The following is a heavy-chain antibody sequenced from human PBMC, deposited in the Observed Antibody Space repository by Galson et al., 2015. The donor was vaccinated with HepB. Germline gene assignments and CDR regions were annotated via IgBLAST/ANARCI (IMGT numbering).Heavy chain of an antibody. CDR3: ARVEKRDGSLDY. CDR2: INAGNGNT. D-gene: IGHD5-24*01. CDR1: GYTFTSYA. Sequence: QSGAEVKKPGTSVKVSCKASGYTFTSYAMHWVRQAPGQRLEWMGWINAGNGNTKYSQKFQGRVTITRDTSASTAYMELSSLRSEDTAVYYCARVEKRDGSLDYWGQGTLVTVSS. V-gene: IGHV1-3*01. J-gene: IGHJ4*02.